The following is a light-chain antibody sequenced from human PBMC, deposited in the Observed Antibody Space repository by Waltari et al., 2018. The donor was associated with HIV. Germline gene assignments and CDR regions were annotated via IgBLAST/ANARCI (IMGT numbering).Light chain of an antibody. J-gene: IGKJ1*01. CDR1: QGVRSNY. CDR2: GAS. Sequence: EIVLTQSPGTLSLSPGERATLSCRASQGVRSNYLAWYQHKPGQAPRLLIYGASTRATGIPDRFSGSGSGTEFTLTISRLEPEDFAVFYCQQYGSAPRTFGQGTKVEIK. CDR3: QQYGSAPRT. V-gene: IGKV3-20*01.